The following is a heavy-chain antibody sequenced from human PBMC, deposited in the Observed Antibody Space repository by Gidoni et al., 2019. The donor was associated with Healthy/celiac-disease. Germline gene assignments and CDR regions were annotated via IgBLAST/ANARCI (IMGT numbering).Heavy chain of an antibody. Sequence: SFRGYYWSWVRPPPGKGLEWIGEINHSGSTNYNPSLKSRVTISVDTSKNQFSLKLSSVTAADTAVYYCARGPRGRGYANPIFDYWGQGTLVTVSS. V-gene: IGHV4-34*01. CDR2: INHSGST. CDR3: ARGPRGRGYANPIFDY. D-gene: IGHD2-15*01. J-gene: IGHJ4*02. CDR1: SFRGYY.